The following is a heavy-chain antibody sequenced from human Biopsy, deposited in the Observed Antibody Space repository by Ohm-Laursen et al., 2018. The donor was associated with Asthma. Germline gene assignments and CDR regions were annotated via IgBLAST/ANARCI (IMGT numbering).Heavy chain of an antibody. D-gene: IGHD3-22*01. CDR3: ARGDSSNWSHYYFDY. CDR1: GFAVSRDH. CDR2: IYSGGTS. V-gene: IGHV3-53*01. J-gene: IGHJ4*02. Sequence: SLRLSCAASGFAVSRDHMFWVRQAPGKGLEWVSVIYSGGTSHTADSVRGRFTISRDYSKNTLYLQMNSLRAEDTAIYYCARGDSSNWSHYYFDYWGQGTRVTVSS.